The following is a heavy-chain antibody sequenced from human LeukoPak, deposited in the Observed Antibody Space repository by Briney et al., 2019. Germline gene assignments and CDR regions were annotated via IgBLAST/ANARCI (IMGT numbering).Heavy chain of an antibody. CDR1: GGSISSYY. CDR2: IYYSGST. D-gene: IGHD3-10*01. Sequence: SETLSLTCTVSGGSISSYYWSWIRQPPGKGLGWIGYIYYSGSTNYNPSLKSRVTISVDTSKNQFSLKLSSVTAADTAVYYCARVRVRGVNWFDPWGQGTLVTVSS. J-gene: IGHJ5*02. CDR3: ARVRVRGVNWFDP. V-gene: IGHV4-59*01.